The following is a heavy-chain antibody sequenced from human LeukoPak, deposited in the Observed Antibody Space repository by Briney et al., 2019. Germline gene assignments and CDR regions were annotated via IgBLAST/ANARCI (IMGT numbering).Heavy chain of an antibody. CDR3: AGDRGRLGVLSFGS. V-gene: IGHV1-18*01. D-gene: IGHD3-16*02. CDR1: GYIFTSYG. Sequence: ASVKVSCKASGYIFTSYGISWVRQAPGQGLEWMGWISAYNGNTNYAPNLQGRVTMTTDTSTSTAYMELRSLRSDDTAVYYCAGDRGRLGVLSFGSWGQGTLVTVSS. CDR2: ISAYNGNT. J-gene: IGHJ4*02.